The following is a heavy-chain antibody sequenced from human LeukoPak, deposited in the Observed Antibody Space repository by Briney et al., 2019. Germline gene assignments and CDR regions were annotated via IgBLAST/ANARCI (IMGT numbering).Heavy chain of an antibody. CDR1: GSTFSIYW. J-gene: IGHJ4*02. CDR2: INSNGGST. Sequence: GGSLRLSCEASGSTFSIYWMHWVRQAPGKGLVWVSHINSNGGSTTYADSVKGRFTISRDNAKNTLYLQMDSLRAEDTAMYYCVREAYSSSWSYFDHWGQGALVTVSS. D-gene: IGHD6-13*01. CDR3: VREAYSSSWSYFDH. V-gene: IGHV3-74*01.